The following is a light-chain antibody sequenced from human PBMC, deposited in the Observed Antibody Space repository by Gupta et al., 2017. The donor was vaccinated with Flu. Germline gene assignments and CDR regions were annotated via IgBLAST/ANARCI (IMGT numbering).Light chain of an antibody. CDR3: LQGVTPPLT. V-gene: IGKV1-39*01. Sequence: DIQMAQSPSSLSASLGDRVTITCRADQTISNYLSWYQQKPGKAPRLLISSASHLESGVPSRFRGSGSGTNFSLTIDSLQPDDFATYYCLQGVTPPLTFGPGTNVHIQ. CDR1: QTISNY. J-gene: IGKJ3*01. CDR2: SAS.